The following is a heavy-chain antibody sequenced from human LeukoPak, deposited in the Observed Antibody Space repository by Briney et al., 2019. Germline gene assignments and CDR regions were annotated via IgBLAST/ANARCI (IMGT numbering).Heavy chain of an antibody. V-gene: IGHV5-51*01. CDR1: GYSFSVYW. Sequence: GESLKISCKGSGYSFSVYWIGWVRQMPRKGLEWMGIIYPGDSETRYSPSFHGQVTISADKSISTAYLQWSSLKASDTAMYYCARKMGCSGGSCHYFDYWGQGTLLTVSS. CDR2: IYPGDSET. J-gene: IGHJ4*02. CDR3: ARKMGCSGGSCHYFDY. D-gene: IGHD2-15*01.